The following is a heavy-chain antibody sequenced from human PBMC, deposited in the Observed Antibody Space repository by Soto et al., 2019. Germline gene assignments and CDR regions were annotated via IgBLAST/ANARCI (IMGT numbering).Heavy chain of an antibody. CDR3: ARQGRNTKIVLVKHYAADF. D-gene: IGHD3-22*01. CDR1: SGSISSTSYY. Sequence: XPDTLSLPCTVSSGSISSTSYYWACIRQPPGKGLEWIGAIYYDGTTYYTESLKSRVSISVDTSKNQFSLKVNSVTAADTAVYFCARQGRNTKIVLVKHYAADFWGQGTAVTVSS. V-gene: IGHV4-39*01. J-gene: IGHJ6*02. CDR2: IYYDGTT.